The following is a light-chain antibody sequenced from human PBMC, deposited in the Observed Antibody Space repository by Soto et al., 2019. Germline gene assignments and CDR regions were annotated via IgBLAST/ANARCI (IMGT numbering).Light chain of an antibody. Sequence: EIVMTQSPATLSVSPGKRATLSCRASQSVSNNLAWYQQKPGQTPRLLIYRASSRATGIPARFSGSGSGTEFTLTINSLQSEDFAVYYCQQYNNWPRTFGQGTKVDIK. CDR3: QQYNNWPRT. J-gene: IGKJ1*01. CDR2: RAS. V-gene: IGKV3-15*01. CDR1: QSVSNN.